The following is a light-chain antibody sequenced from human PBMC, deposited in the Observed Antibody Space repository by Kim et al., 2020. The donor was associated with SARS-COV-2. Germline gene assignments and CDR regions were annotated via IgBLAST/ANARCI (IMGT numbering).Light chain of an antibody. J-gene: IGLJ3*02. CDR2: GNS. Sequence: GQRVTISCTGSISNIGAGYDVHWYQQLPGTAPKLLIYGNSNRPSGVPDRFSGSKSGTSASLAITGLQAEDEADYYCQSYDSSLNWVFGGGTQLTVL. CDR1: ISNIGAGYD. CDR3: QSYDSSLNWV. V-gene: IGLV1-40*01.